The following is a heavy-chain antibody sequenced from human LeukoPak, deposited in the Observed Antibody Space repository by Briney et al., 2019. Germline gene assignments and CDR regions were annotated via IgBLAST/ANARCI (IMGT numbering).Heavy chain of an antibody. V-gene: IGHV4-30-4*08. Sequence: PSETLSLTCTVSGGSISSGGYYWSWIRQHPGKGLEWIGYIYYSGSTYYNPSLKSRVTISVDTSKNQFSLKLSSVTAADTAVYYCARDTRYYYDSSGYYLGYYGMDVWGQGTTVTVSS. J-gene: IGHJ6*02. CDR2: IYYSGST. CDR1: GGSISSGGYY. D-gene: IGHD3-22*01. CDR3: ARDTRYYYDSSGYYLGYYGMDV.